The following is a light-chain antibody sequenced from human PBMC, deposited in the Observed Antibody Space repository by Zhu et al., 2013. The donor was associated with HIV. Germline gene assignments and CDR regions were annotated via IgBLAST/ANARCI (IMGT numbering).Light chain of an antibody. V-gene: IGKV1D-16*01. Sequence: DIQMTQSPSSVSASVGDRVIITCRASQDISSWLAWYQQTPGKAPKSLIYAASNLQPGVPSKFSGSGSGTDFTLTISRLEPEDFAVFYCQQYGSSPYSFGQGTKLEIK. CDR2: AAS. J-gene: IGKJ2*03. CDR1: QDISSW. CDR3: QQYGSSPYS.